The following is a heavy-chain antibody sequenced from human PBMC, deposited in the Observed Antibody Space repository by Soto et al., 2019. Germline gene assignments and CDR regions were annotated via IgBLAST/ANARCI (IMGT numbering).Heavy chain of an antibody. CDR1: GYNFTTFW. V-gene: IGHV5-10-1*01. Sequence: PGESLKISCKASGYNFTTFWISWMRQVPGKGLEWMGRIDPSDSYSNYSPSFQGHITISADKSINTAYLHFSNLKASDTAVYYCARHFPLPTDLQFHYYYYYGVDVWGHGTAVTVSS. J-gene: IGHJ6*02. CDR2: IDPSDSYS. CDR3: ARHFPLPTDLQFHYYYYYGVDV. D-gene: IGHD2-21*02.